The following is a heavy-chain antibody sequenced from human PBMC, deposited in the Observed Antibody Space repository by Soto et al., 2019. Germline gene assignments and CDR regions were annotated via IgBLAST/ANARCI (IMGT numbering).Heavy chain of an antibody. D-gene: IGHD6-19*01. V-gene: IGHV1-69*13. J-gene: IGHJ4*02. Sequence: SVKVSCKASGGTFSSYAISWVRQAPGQGLEWMGGIIPIFGTANYAQKFQGRVTITADESTSTAYMELSSLRSEDTAVYYCARSSSGWYVFDYWGQGTLVTVSS. CDR1: GGTFSSYA. CDR3: ARSSSGWYVFDY. CDR2: IIPIFGTA.